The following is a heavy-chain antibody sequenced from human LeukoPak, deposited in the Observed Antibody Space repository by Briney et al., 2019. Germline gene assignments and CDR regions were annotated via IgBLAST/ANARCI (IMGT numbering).Heavy chain of an antibody. CDR3: AKQLGYCSDGSCYFPY. CDR1: GFTFSDHF. Sequence: GGSLRLSCAASGFTFSDHFMDWVRQAPGKGLEWVGRTRNKANSYTTEYAASVKDRFTVSRDDSKNSLYLQMDSLKTEDTAVYYCAKQLGYCSDGSCYFPYWGQGTLVTVSS. J-gene: IGHJ4*02. CDR2: TRNKANSYTT. V-gene: IGHV3-72*01. D-gene: IGHD2-15*01.